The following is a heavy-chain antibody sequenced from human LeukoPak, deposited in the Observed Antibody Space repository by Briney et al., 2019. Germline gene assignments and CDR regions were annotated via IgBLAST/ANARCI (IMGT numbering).Heavy chain of an antibody. CDR2: ISSSSSYI. J-gene: IGHJ4*02. CDR1: GFTFSSYS. CDR3: ARVEEDIVVVPGFDY. D-gene: IGHD2-2*01. V-gene: IGHV3-21*01. Sequence: GGSLRLSCAASGFTFSSYSMNWVRQAPGKGLEWVSSISSSSSYIYYADSVKGRFTISRDNAKNSLYLQMNSPRAEDTAVYYCARVEEDIVVVPGFDYWGQGTLVTVSS.